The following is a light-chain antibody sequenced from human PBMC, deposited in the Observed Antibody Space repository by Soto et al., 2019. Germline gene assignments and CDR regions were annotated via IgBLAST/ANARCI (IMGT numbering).Light chain of an antibody. V-gene: IGLV2-11*01. CDR1: RSDIGIYDY. CDR3: CSYAGTYSYV. Sequence: QSALTQPRSVSGSPGQSVTISCTGTRSDIGIYDYVSWYQHHPNTAPKLIIYDVGERPSGVPDRFSGSKSGNTASLLISGLQAEDEADYFCCSYAGTYSYVFGSGTQLTVL. CDR2: DVG. J-gene: IGLJ7*01.